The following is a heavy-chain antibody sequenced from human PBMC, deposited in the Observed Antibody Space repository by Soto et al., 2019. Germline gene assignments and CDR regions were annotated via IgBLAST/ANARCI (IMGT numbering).Heavy chain of an antibody. J-gene: IGHJ6*03. V-gene: IGHV4-59*08. Sequence: QVQLQESGPGLVKPSETLSLTCTVSGGSINNYYWSWIRQPPGKGLEWIGYIHYSGSTNYNPSLESRVTVSVNASKNPFSLNLGSVTAADTSVYYCARLTSRQIPYIYYWYIHVWGKGSTVVVPS. CDR3: ARLTSRQIPYIYYWYIHV. D-gene: IGHD2-21*01. CDR1: GGSINNYY. CDR2: IHYSGST.